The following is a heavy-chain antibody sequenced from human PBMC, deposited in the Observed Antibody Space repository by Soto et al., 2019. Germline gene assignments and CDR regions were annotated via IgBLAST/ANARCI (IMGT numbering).Heavy chain of an antibody. J-gene: IGHJ4*02. CDR2: INPNSGGT. CDR1: GYTFTGYY. D-gene: IGHD3-22*01. V-gene: IGHV1-2*02. CDR3: ARPNYEYFSDY. Sequence: GASVKVSCKASGYTFTGYYIHWVRQAPGQGLEWMGWINPNSGGTDYAQNFQGRVTMTRDTSISTAYMELSRLKSDDTAVYYCARPNYEYFSDYWGQGTLVTVSS.